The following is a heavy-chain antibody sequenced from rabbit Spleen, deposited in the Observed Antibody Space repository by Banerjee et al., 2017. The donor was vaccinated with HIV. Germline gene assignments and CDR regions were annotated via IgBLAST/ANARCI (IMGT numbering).Heavy chain of an antibody. CDR3: ARDTSSSFSSYGMDL. J-gene: IGHJ6*01. D-gene: IGHD1-1*01. Sequence: QSLEESGGDLVKPGASLTLTCTASGFSFSNTYYMCWVRQAPGKGLEWIACIRTGSVSTDYASWVNGRFTISKTSSTTVTLQVTSLTAADTAIYFCARDTSSSFSSYGMDLWGPGTLVT. V-gene: IGHV1S40*01. CDR1: GFSFSNTYY. CDR2: IRTGSVST.